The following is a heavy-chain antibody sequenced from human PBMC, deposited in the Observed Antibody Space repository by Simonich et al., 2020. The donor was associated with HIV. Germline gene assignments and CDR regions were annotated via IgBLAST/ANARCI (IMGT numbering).Heavy chain of an antibody. CDR1: GFTFSRYA. CDR2: ISYAGSNK. CDR3: ARVGVGATRDAFDI. D-gene: IGHD3-10*01. Sequence: QVQLVESGGGVVQPGRSLRLSCAASGFTFSRYAMHWVRQAPGKGLEWVAVISYAGSNKYYADSVKGRFTSSRGNSKNTLYLQMNSLRAEDTAVYYCARVGVGATRDAFDIWGQGTMVTVSS. V-gene: IGHV3-30*07. J-gene: IGHJ3*02.